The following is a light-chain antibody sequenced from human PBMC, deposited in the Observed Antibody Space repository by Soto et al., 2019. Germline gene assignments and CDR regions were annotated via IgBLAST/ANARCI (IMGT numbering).Light chain of an antibody. CDR2: DAS. J-gene: IGKJ4*01. CDR1: QSVSSY. CDR3: QVRTNWSIA. Sequence: EFVLTQSPATLSLSPGERATLYCRASQSVSSYLAWYQQKPGQAPRLLIYDASNRATGIPARFSGTGSGTDFTLTINNLEPEDFAVYYCQVRTNWSIAFGGGTKVDI. V-gene: IGKV3-11*01.